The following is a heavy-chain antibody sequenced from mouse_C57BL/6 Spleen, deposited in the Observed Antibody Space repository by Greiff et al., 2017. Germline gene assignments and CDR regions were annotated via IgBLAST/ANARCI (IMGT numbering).Heavy chain of an antibody. CDR1: GYAFTNYL. D-gene: IGHD1-1*01. CDR2: INPGSGGT. J-gene: IGHJ2*01. V-gene: IGHV1-54*01. CDR3: ARTVYYYGSSYVKLGYFDY. Sequence: VHLVESGAELVRPGTSVKVSCKASGYAFTNYLIEWVKQRPGQGLEWIGVINPGSGGTNYNEKFKGKATLTADKSSSTAYMQLSSLTSEDSAVYFCARTVYYYGSSYVKLGYFDYWGQGTTLTVSS.